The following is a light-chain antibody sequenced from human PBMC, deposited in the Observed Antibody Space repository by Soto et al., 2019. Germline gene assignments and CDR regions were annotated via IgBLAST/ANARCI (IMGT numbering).Light chain of an antibody. CDR1: QSLGSD. Sequence: DIVMTQSPGPLSLSPGDTATLSCRASQSLGSDLAWYQQKPGKPPRLLIFGASARPTGIPARISGSGSGTKFTLTISSLRSDDFAVYYCQQRSIFGQGTRLEIK. CDR2: GAS. V-gene: IGKV3-15*01. J-gene: IGKJ5*01. CDR3: QQRSI.